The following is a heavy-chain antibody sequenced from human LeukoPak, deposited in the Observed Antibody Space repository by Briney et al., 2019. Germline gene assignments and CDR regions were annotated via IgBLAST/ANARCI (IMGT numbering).Heavy chain of an antibody. CDR2: IRGSGGST. J-gene: IGHJ4*02. D-gene: IGHD4-17*01. Sequence: GGSLRLSCAASGFTFSSYAMSWVRQGPGKGPEWVSAIRGSGGSTYYADSVKGRFTISRDNSKNTLYLQMNSLRAEDTAVYYCAKDRDYYGDYGALFDYWGQGTLVTVSS. CDR1: GFTFSSYA. V-gene: IGHV3-23*01. CDR3: AKDRDYYGDYGALFDY.